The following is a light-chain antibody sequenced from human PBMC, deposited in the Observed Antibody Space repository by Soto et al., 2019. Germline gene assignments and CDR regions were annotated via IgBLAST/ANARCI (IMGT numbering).Light chain of an antibody. Sequence: QLVLTQPPSASGTPGQRVTISCSGSSSNIGSNLVTWYQHLPGTAPRLLIYANDQRPSGVPDRFSGSKSDTSASLAISALQSEDKADYYCATWDDSLNGAYVFGTGTKLTVL. CDR2: AND. J-gene: IGLJ1*01. V-gene: IGLV1-44*01. CDR3: ATWDDSLNGAYV. CDR1: SSNIGSNL.